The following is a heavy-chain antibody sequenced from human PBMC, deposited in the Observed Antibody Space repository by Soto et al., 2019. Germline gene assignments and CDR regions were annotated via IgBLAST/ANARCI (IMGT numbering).Heavy chain of an antibody. CDR1: GGTSSSYA. D-gene: IGHD6-13*01. J-gene: IGHJ3*02. V-gene: IGHV1-69*13. CDR2: IIPIFGTA. Sequence: EASVKVSCKASGGTSSSYAISWVRQAPGQGLEWMGGIIPIFGTANYAQKFQGRVTITADESTSTAYMELSSLRSEDTAVYYCARVARIAAAKIKDAFDIWGQGTMVTVSS. CDR3: ARVARIAAAKIKDAFDI.